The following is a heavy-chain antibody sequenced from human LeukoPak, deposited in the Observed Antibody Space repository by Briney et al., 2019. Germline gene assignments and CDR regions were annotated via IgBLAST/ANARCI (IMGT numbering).Heavy chain of an antibody. J-gene: IGHJ5*02. Sequence: PSETLSLTCTVSGGSISSGGYYWSWIRQHPGKGLEWIGYIYYSGSTYYNPSLKSRVTISVDTSKNQFSLKLSSVTAADTAVYYCARSGDIVVGTNRFDPWGQGTLVTVSS. CDR2: IYYSGST. CDR3: ARSGDIVVGTNRFDP. CDR1: GGSISSGGYY. V-gene: IGHV4-31*03. D-gene: IGHD2-15*01.